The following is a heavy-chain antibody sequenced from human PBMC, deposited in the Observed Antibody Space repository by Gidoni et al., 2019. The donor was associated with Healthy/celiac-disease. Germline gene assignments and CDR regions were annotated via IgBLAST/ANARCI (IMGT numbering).Heavy chain of an antibody. CDR1: SVSFSGYY. D-gene: IGHD1-26*01. V-gene: IGHV4-34*01. J-gene: IGHJ4*02. CDR2: INHSGST. Sequence: QVQLQQWGAGLLKPSETLSLTCAVYSVSFSGYYWSWIRQPPGKGLEWIGEINHSGSTNYNPSLKSRVTISVDTSKNQFSLKLSSVTAADTAVYYCARLSGSYFRSADYWGQGTLVTVSS. CDR3: ARLSGSYFRSADY.